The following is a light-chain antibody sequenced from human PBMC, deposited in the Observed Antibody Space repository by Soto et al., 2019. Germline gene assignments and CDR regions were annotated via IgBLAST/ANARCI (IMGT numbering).Light chain of an antibody. CDR1: SSNIGDNY. Sequence: QSVLTQPPAVSAAPGQKVTISCSGSSSNIGDNYVSWYHQLPGTAPKLIISDNHKRPSGIPDRFSGSKSGTSATLGITGLQAGDEGDYYCATWDSRLRALLFGGGTKLTVL. CDR3: ATWDSRLRALL. J-gene: IGLJ2*01. CDR2: DNH. V-gene: IGLV1-51*01.